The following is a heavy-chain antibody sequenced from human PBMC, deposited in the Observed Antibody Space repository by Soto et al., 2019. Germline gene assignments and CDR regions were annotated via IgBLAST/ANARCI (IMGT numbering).Heavy chain of an antibody. D-gene: IGHD3-10*02. CDR2: ISGGGTSI. CDR3: SSDGRKDRLLSSYNYYGMDV. V-gene: IGHV3-48*02. Sequence: EVQLVESGGNLAQPGGSLRLSCAASGFTFSRSSMNWVRQAPGKGLEWVSSISGGGTSIDYADSVKGRFIISRDNAKNSLYLQMNSLRDEDTAVYYCSSDGRKDRLLSSYNYYGMDVWGQGTTVTVS. J-gene: IGHJ6*02. CDR1: GFTFSRSS.